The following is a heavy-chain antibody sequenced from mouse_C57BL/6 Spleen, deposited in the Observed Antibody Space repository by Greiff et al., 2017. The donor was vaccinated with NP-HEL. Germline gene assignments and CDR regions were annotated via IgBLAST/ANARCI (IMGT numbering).Heavy chain of an antibody. CDR1: GYTFTDYN. CDR3: ARGGTGTYAMDY. D-gene: IGHD4-1*01. Sequence: VQLKQSGPELVKPGASVKMSCKASGYTFTDYNMHWVKQSHGKSLEWIGYINPNNGGTSYNQKFKGKATLTVNKSSSTAYMELRSLTSEDSAVYYCARGGTGTYAMDYWGQGTSVTVSS. CDR2: INPNNGGT. V-gene: IGHV1-22*01. J-gene: IGHJ4*01.